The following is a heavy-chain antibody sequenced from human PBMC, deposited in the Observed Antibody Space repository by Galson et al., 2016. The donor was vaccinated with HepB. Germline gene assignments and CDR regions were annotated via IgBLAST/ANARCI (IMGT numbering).Heavy chain of an antibody. CDR2: ISDSGGET. J-gene: IGHJ6*02. CDR1: GFSFSSYA. V-gene: IGHV3-23*01. Sequence: SLRLSCAASGFSFSSYAMTWVRQAPGKGLESVSGISDSGGETYYADSVKGRFAISRDNAKKTLWLQMNSLRAEDTAVYYCAKVYSRTRYYWYGMDVWGQGTTVTVSS. CDR3: AKVYSRTRYYWYGMDV. D-gene: IGHD2-21*01.